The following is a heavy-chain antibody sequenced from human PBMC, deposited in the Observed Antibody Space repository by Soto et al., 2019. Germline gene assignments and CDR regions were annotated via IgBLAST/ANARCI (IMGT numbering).Heavy chain of an antibody. J-gene: IGHJ4*02. Sequence: QVQLVESGGGGVQPGKSLRLSCAASGFTFSTYGIHWVRQAPGKGLEWVALISYDGGSKYYGDSVKGRFIISRDNSHNTVSLQMNSLRADDTAVYFCAKEQLAMTVVVADYFDSWGQGTLVTVSS. D-gene: IGHD3-22*01. CDR3: AKEQLAMTVVVADYFDS. CDR2: ISYDGGSK. CDR1: GFTFSTYG. V-gene: IGHV3-30*18.